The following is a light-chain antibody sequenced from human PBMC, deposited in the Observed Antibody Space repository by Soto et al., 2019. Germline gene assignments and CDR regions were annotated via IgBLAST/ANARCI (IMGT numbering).Light chain of an antibody. J-gene: IGKJ4*01. Sequence: DIQMTQSPSSVSASVGDRVTITCRASQGVSTWLAWYQQKPGKAPNLLIYTASSLQSGVQSRFSGSGSGTDFTLTISSPQPEDFATYYCQQTTTFPLTFGGGTKVEI. V-gene: IGKV1-12*01. CDR1: QGVSTW. CDR3: QQTTTFPLT. CDR2: TAS.